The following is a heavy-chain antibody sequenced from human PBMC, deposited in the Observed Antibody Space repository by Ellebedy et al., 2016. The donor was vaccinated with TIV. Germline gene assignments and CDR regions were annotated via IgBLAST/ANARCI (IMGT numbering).Heavy chain of an antibody. CDR3: VKSSRGYFAVGFDY. V-gene: IGHV3-64D*06. CDR1: GFTFSSYV. D-gene: IGHD5-12*01. Sequence: GESLKISXSTSGFTFSSYVLHWVRQAPGKGLKYVATITNNGIGTYYADSVKGRFTISRDNSRNTMYLQMGSLRAEDTAVYYCVKSSRGYFAVGFDYWGQGTLVIVSS. J-gene: IGHJ4*02. CDR2: ITNNGIGT.